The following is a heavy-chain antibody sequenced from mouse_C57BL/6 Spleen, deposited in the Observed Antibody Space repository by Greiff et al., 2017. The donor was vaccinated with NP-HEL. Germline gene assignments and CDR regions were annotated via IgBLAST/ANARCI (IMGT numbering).Heavy chain of an antibody. CDR1: GFTFSDYY. Sequence: EVMLVESGGGLVQPGGSLKLSCAASGFTFSDYYMYWVRQTPEKRLEWVAYISNGGGSTYYPDTVKGRFTISRDNAKNTLYLQMSRLKSEDTAMYYCARRWDYDGWYFDVWGTGTTVTVSS. D-gene: IGHD2-4*01. J-gene: IGHJ1*03. CDR2: ISNGGGST. V-gene: IGHV5-12*01. CDR3: ARRWDYDGWYFDV.